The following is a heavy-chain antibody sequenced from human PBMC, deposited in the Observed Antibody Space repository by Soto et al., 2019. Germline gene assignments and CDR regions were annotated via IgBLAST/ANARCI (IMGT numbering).Heavy chain of an antibody. J-gene: IGHJ4*02. V-gene: IGHV3-43*01. CDR1: GFTFDDYT. CDR2: ISWDGGST. CDR3: AKDKVGPLDY. D-gene: IGHD2-15*01. Sequence: GSLRLSCAASGFTFDDYTMHWVRQAPGKGLEWVSLISWDGGSTYYADSAKGRFTISRDNSKNSLYLQMNSLRTEDTALYYCAKDKVGPLDYWGQGTLVTVSS.